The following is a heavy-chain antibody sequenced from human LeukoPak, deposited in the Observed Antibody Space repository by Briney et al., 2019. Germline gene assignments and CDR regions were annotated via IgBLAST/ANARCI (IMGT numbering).Heavy chain of an antibody. CDR2: IIVGSGNT. CDR1: VFTFTSSA. Sequence: ASVNVSCKASVFTFTSSAMQWVRQARGQRLEWIGWIIVGSGNTNYAQKFQERVTITRDMSTSTAYMELSSLRSEDTAVYYCAADFGDDYPPYGMDVWGQGTTVTVSS. CDR3: AADFGDDYPPYGMDV. D-gene: IGHD3-10*01. V-gene: IGHV1-58*02. J-gene: IGHJ6*02.